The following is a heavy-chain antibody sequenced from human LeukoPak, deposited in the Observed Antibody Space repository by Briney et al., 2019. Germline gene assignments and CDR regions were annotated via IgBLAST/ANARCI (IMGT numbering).Heavy chain of an antibody. CDR2: ISAYNGNT. Sequence: GASVKVSCKASDYTFTNYGITWVRQAPGQGLEWMGWISAYNGNTNYAQKLQGRVTMTTDTSTSTAYMELRSLRSDDTAVYYCARDSDSSGYFPLRSGYDAFDIWGQGTMVTVSS. CDR1: DYTFTNYG. J-gene: IGHJ3*02. V-gene: IGHV1-18*01. CDR3: ARDSDSSGYFPLRSGYDAFDI. D-gene: IGHD3-22*01.